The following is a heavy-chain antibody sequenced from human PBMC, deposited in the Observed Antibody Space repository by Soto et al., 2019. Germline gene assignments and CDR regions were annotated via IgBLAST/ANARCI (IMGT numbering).Heavy chain of an antibody. CDR2: INSDGSTT. V-gene: IGHV3-74*01. CDR1: GFTFSSYW. CDR3: VRVPTGGYAFSLDDY. J-gene: IGHJ4*02. D-gene: IGHD5-12*01. Sequence: EVQLVESGGGLVQPGGSLGLSCAASGFTFSSYWMHWVRQAPGKGLVWVSRINSDGSTTTYADSVKGRFTISRDNAKNTLYLQMNSLRAEDTAVYYCVRVPTGGYAFSLDDYWGQGTPVTVSS.